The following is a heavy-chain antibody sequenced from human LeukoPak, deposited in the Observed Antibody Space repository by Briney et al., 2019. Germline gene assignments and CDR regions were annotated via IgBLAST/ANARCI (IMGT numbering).Heavy chain of an antibody. D-gene: IGHD3-22*01. CDR3: ARDWVYYDSSGYYSVD. CDR2: IYSGGST. V-gene: IGHV3-66*01. Sequence: AGSLRLSCAASGFTVSSNYMSWVRQAPGKGLEWVSAIYSGGSTYYADSVKGRFTISRDNSKNTLYLQMNSLRAEDTAVYYCARDWVYYDSSGYYSVDWGQGTLVTASS. J-gene: IGHJ4*02. CDR1: GFTVSSNY.